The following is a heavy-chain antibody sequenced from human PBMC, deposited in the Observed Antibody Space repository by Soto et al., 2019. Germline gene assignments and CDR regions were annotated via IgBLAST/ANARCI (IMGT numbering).Heavy chain of an antibody. J-gene: IGHJ6*02. Sequence: SETLSLTCAVYGGSFSGYYWSWIRQPPGKGLEWIGEINHSGSTNYNPSLKSRVTISVDTSKNQFSLKLSSVTAADTAVYYCARGRTNEEQQLSYYYGMDVWGQGTTVTVSS. CDR1: GGSFSGYY. V-gene: IGHV4-34*01. CDR3: ARGRTNEEQQLSYYYGMDV. D-gene: IGHD6-13*01. CDR2: INHSGST.